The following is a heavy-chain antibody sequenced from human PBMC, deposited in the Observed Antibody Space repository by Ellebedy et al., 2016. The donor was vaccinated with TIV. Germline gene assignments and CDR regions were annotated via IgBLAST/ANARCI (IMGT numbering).Heavy chain of an antibody. V-gene: IGHV4-31*03. Sequence: SETLSLXXTVSGGSISSGGYYWSWIRQHPGKGLEWIGYIYYSGSTYYNPSLKSRVTISVDTSKNQFSLKLSSVTAADTAVYYCARDRRVRGVKWYYGMDVWGQGTTVTVSS. CDR2: IYYSGST. CDR1: GGSISSGGYY. D-gene: IGHD3-10*01. CDR3: ARDRRVRGVKWYYGMDV. J-gene: IGHJ6*02.